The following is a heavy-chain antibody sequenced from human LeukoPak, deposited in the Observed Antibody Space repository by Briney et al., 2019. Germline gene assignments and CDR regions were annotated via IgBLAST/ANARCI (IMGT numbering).Heavy chain of an antibody. D-gene: IGHD3-10*01. Sequence: PGGSLRLSCAASGFTVDSNHMSWVRQAPGQGLEWVSVIYSGGGTYFADSVRGRFTVSRDNSKNTLYLQMNSLRAEDTAVYYCAKDGDLLWSQGTLVTVSS. CDR1: GFTVDSNH. CDR2: IYSGGGT. J-gene: IGHJ4*02. V-gene: IGHV3-53*01. CDR3: AKDGDLL.